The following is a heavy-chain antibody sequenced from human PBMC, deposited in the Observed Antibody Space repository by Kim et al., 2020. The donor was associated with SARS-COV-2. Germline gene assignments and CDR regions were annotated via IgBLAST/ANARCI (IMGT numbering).Heavy chain of an antibody. D-gene: IGHD4-17*01. J-gene: IGHJ4*01. CDR1: GFTFSASA. CDR3: SRHSGKHGDRGFDN. V-gene: IGHV3-73*01. CDR2: IRSKPNNYAT. Sequence: GGSLRLSCAASGFTFSASAMHWVRQASVKGLEWVGSIRSKPNNYATSYAASVTGRFTIYRDDSTNTVYLQMDSLKTDDTAVYFCSRHSGKHGDRGFDNWG.